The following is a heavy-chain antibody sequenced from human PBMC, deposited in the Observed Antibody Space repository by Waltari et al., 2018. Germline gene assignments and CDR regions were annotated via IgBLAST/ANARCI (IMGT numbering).Heavy chain of an antibody. CDR2: IYYSGRT. J-gene: IGHJ5*02. CDR3: ARHRATRGWFDP. CDR1: GGSISSSSYY. V-gene: IGHV4-39*01. Sequence: QLQLQESGPGLVKPSETLSLTCTVSGGSISSSSYYWGWIRQPPGKGLEWIGSIYYSGRTYYNPSRKSRVTISVDTSKNQFSLKLSSVTAADTAVYYCARHRATRGWFDPWGQGTLVTVSS. D-gene: IGHD2-2*01.